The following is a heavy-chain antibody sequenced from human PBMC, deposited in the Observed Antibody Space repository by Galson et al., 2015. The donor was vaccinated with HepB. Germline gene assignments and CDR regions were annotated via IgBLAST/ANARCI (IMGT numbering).Heavy chain of an antibody. CDR2: INPNSGGT. Sequence: SVKVSCKASGYTFTGYYMHWVRQAPGQGLEWMGWINPNSGGTNYAQKFQGRVTMTRDTSISTAYMELSRLRSDDTAVYYCARAPRIAARRGHWSDPWGQGTLVTVSS. J-gene: IGHJ5*02. CDR1: GYTFTGYY. D-gene: IGHD6-6*01. V-gene: IGHV1-2*02. CDR3: ARAPRIAARRGHWSDP.